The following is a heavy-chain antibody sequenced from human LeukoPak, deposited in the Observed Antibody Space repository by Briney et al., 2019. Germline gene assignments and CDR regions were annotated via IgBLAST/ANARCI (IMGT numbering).Heavy chain of an antibody. Sequence: GGSLRLSCAASGFIFSSYAMSWVRQAPGKGLEWVSAISGSGGSTYYADSVKGRFTISRDNSKNTLYLQMNSLRAEDTAVYYCAKIATTMIVVVNNFDYWGQGTLVTVSS. V-gene: IGHV3-23*01. CDR1: GFIFSSYA. D-gene: IGHD3-22*01. CDR2: ISGSGGST. J-gene: IGHJ4*02. CDR3: AKIATTMIVVVNNFDY.